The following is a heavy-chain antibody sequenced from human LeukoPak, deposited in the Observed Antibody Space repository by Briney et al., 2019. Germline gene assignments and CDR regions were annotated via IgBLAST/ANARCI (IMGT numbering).Heavy chain of an antibody. CDR3: ARDRLLGYYYYMDV. CDR1: GFTFSKYN. D-gene: IGHD6-25*01. Sequence: GGSLRLSCAASGFTFSKYNMNWVRQPPGKGLEWGSYISSSSSTIYYADSVKGRFTISRDNAKNSLYLQINSLRAEDTAVYYCARDRLLGYYYYMDVWGKGTTVTVSS. V-gene: IGHV3-48*01. CDR2: ISSSSSTI. J-gene: IGHJ6*03.